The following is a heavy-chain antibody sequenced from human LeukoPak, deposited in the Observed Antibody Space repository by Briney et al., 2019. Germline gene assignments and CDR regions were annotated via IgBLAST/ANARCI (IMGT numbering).Heavy chain of an antibody. CDR2: ISWSSGSI. CDR1: GFTFDDYA. CDR3: ARDPAYYYGSGTHLYFDY. J-gene: IGHJ4*02. Sequence: GGSLRLSCAASGFTFDDYAMHWVRQAPGKGLEWVSGISWSSGSIGYADSVKGRFTISRDNAKNSLYLQMNSLRAEDTAVYYCARDPAYYYGSGTHLYFDYWGQGTLVTVSS. V-gene: IGHV3-9*01. D-gene: IGHD3-10*01.